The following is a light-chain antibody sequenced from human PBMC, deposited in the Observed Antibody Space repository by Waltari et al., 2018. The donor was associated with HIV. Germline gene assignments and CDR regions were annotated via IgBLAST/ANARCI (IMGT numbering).Light chain of an antibody. CDR3: QQYGSSPIT. Sequence: EIWLTQSQATLSLSPGERATLPCGPSQSVRSNSLAWDQQKPGLAPRFLIYDASSRATGIPDRFSGSWSGTDFTLTISRLEPEDFAVYYCQQYGSSPITFGQGTRLEIK. CDR1: QSVRSNS. J-gene: IGKJ5*01. CDR2: DAS. V-gene: IGKV3D-20*01.